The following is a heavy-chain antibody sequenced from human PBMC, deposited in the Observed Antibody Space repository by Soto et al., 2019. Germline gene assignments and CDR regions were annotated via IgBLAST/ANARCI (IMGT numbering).Heavy chain of an antibody. CDR3: ARTIIMVRGVIIGRGRRSGYFDY. J-gene: IGHJ4*02. CDR1: GFSLSTSGVG. D-gene: IGHD3-10*01. Sequence: QITLKESGPTLVKPTQTLTLTCTFSGFSLSTSGVGVGWIRQPPGKALEWLALIYWDDDKRYSPSLKSRLTITKDTSKNQMVLTRTNMHPVDTATYYCARTIIMVRGVIIGRGRRSGYFDYWGQGTLVTVSS. V-gene: IGHV2-5*02. CDR2: IYWDDDK.